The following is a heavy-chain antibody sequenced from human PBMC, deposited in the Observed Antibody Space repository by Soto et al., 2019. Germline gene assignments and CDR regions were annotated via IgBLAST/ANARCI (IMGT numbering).Heavy chain of an antibody. V-gene: IGHV4-30-4*01. CDR1: SASINSGDFY. D-gene: IGHD4-17*01. CDR2: IYYSGST. CDR3: ASYFDEYGAFDY. J-gene: IGHJ4*02. Sequence: SETLSLTCTVSSASINSGDFYCNWIRQPPGKGLEWIGSIYYSGSTNCNPSLKSRLTISLDTSKSQFSLKLSSVTAADTAVYYCASYFDEYGAFDYWGQGTLVTVSS.